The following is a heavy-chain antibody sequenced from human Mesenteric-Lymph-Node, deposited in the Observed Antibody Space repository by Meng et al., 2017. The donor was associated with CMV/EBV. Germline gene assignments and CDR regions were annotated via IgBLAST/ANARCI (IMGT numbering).Heavy chain of an antibody. Sequence: GESLKISCAASGFTFSSYAMHWVRQAPGKGLEWVAVISYDGSNKYYADSVKGRFTISRDNSKNTLYLQMNSLRAEDTAVYYCAKGRLADWNYRDAFDIWGQGTMVTVSS. CDR2: ISYDGSNK. V-gene: IGHV3-30*04. J-gene: IGHJ3*02. D-gene: IGHD1-7*01. CDR1: GFTFSSYA. CDR3: AKGRLADWNYRDAFDI.